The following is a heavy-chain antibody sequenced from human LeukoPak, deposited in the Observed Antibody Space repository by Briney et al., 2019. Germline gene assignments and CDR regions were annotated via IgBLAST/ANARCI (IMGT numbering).Heavy chain of an antibody. CDR1: GYPFTNYD. CDR2: MNPNSGNT. D-gene: IGHD2-15*01. V-gene: IGHV1-8*01. Sequence: GASVKVSCRSSGYPFTNYDINWVRQPTGQGLEWMGWMNPNSGNTGYAQKFQGRVTMTSDISISTAYMELSTLRSEDTAVYYCARGPPPYCNGDSCYSFLYFPHWGQGTVVTVSS. CDR3: ARGPPPYCNGDSCYSFLYFPH. J-gene: IGHJ1*01.